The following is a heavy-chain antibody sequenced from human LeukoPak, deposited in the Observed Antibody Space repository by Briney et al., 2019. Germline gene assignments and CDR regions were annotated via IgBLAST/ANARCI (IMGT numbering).Heavy chain of an antibody. V-gene: IGHV4-39*07. CDR2: IYYSGST. Sequence: SETLSLTCTVSGGSISSSSYYWGWIRQPPGKGLEWIGSIYYSGSTYYNPSLKSRVTISVDTSKNQFSLKLSSVTAADTAVYYCARAPYSGYDWGFDYWGQGTLVTVSS. D-gene: IGHD5-12*01. CDR3: ARAPYSGYDWGFDY. J-gene: IGHJ4*02. CDR1: GGSISSSSYY.